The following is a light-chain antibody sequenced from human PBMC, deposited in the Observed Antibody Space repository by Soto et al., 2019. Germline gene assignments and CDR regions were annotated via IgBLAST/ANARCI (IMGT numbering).Light chain of an antibody. Sequence: IQMTQSPSSLSASVGDRVTITCRASQSISTSLNWYRQKPGRAPELLIYAESSLQSGVPSRFGGYGYGTEFTLTISSLQPEDFATYYCQQSYSTPPCTLGPGTKVDIK. CDR1: QSISTS. V-gene: IGKV1-39*01. CDR3: QQSYSTPPCT. J-gene: IGKJ3*01. CDR2: AES.